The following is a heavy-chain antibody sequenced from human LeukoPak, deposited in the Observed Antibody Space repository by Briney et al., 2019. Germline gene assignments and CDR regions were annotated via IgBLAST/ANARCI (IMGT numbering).Heavy chain of an antibody. V-gene: IGHV4-59*01. CDR1: GGSISSYY. CDR3: ARTISGWYYFDY. D-gene: IGHD6-19*01. CDR2: IYYSGSA. J-gene: IGHJ4*02. Sequence: SETLSLTCTVSGGSISSYYWSWIRQPPGKGLEWIGYIYYSGSANYNPSLKSRITISVDTSKNQFSLKLSSVTAADTAVYYCARTISGWYYFDYWGQGTLVTVSS.